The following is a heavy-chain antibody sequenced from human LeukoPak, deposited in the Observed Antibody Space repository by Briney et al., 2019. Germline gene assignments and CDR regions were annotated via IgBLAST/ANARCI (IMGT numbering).Heavy chain of an antibody. V-gene: IGHV3-23*01. CDR2: ISGSDGST. CDR1: GFTFSNYA. J-gene: IGHJ4*02. CDR3: ARDYDILTGYYLDY. D-gene: IGHD3-9*01. Sequence: PGGSLRLSCAASGFTFSNYAMSWVRQAPGKGLEWVSAISGSDGSTNYADSVKGRFTISRDNSKNTLYLQMNSLRAEDTAVYYCARDYDILTGYYLDYWGQGTLVTVSS.